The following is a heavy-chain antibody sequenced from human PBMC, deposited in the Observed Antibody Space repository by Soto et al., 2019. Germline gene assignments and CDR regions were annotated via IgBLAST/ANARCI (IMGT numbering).Heavy chain of an antibody. Sequence: QVQLQESGPGLVKPSQTLSLTCTVSGGTISSGGYFWSRIRQQPGKGLEWIGYIAGSGRTYYNPALKSRLTMSVDTYKKQFYLKLSSVTAADTAVYYCATRFNYYDSRGYAEYYFDHWGQGTLVTVSS. V-gene: IGHV4-31*03. CDR2: IAGSGRT. CDR1: GGTISSGGYF. D-gene: IGHD3-22*01. J-gene: IGHJ4*02. CDR3: ATRFNYYDSRGYAEYYFDH.